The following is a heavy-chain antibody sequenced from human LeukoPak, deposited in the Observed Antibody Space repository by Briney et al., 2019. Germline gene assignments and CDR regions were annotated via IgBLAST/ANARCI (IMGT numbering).Heavy chain of an antibody. CDR3: AKGLINDWSALDY. CDR1: GFTFSSYA. D-gene: IGHD3-9*01. J-gene: IGHJ4*02. V-gene: IGHV3-23*01. CDR2: MSGSGGTT. Sequence: GGSLRLSCAASGFTFSSYAMTWVRQAPGKGLEWVSAMSGSGGTTYYADSVKGRFTIPRDNSKNTLYLQMNSLRAEDTAVYYCAKGLINDWSALDYWGQGTLVTVSS.